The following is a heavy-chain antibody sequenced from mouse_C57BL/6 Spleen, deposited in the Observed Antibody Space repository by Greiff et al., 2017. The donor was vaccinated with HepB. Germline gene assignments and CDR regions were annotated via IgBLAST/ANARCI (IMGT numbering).Heavy chain of an antibody. D-gene: IGHD1-1*01. Sequence: EVHLVESGGGLVKPGGSLKLSCAASGFTFSSYTMSWVRQTPEKRLEWVATISGGGGNTYYPDSVKGRFTISRDNAKNTLYLQMSSLRSEDTALYYCARHGYYGSSPSYAMDYWGQGTSVTVSS. J-gene: IGHJ4*01. CDR1: GFTFSSYT. CDR2: ISGGGGNT. V-gene: IGHV5-9*01. CDR3: ARHGYYGSSPSYAMDY.